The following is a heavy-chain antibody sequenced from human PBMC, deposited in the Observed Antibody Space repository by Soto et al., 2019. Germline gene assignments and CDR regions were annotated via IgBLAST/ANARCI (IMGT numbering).Heavy chain of an antibody. CDR2: IFYFGST. Sequence: SETLSLTCTVSGGSISSYYWSWIRQTPGKGLEWIGYIFYFGSTNYNPSLKSRVTLSIDTSKNQLSLKLSSVTAADMAVYYCARHSPDFDWLSQFDYWGQGTLVTVSS. V-gene: IGHV4-59*08. D-gene: IGHD3-9*01. CDR3: ARHSPDFDWLSQFDY. J-gene: IGHJ4*02. CDR1: GGSISSYY.